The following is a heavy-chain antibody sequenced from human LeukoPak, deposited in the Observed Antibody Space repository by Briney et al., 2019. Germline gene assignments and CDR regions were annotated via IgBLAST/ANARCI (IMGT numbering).Heavy chain of an antibody. CDR1: GYTFTSYY. J-gene: IGHJ3*02. D-gene: IGHD2-2*01. Sequence: GASVKVSCKASGYTFTSYYMHWVRQAPGQGLEWMGIINPSGGSTSYAQKFQGRVTMTRDTSTSTVYMELSSLRSEDTAVYYCAVDCSTSCYGTDDAFDIWGQGTVVTVSS. CDR2: INPSGGST. V-gene: IGHV1-46*01. CDR3: AVDCSTSCYGTDDAFDI.